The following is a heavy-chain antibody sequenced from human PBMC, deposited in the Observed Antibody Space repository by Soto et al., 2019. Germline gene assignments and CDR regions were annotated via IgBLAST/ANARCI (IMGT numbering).Heavy chain of an antibody. D-gene: IGHD3-22*01. J-gene: IGHJ6*02. CDR2: ISACNGNT. CDR3: ARDYFYDSSGGYYYGMDV. Sequence: ASVKVSCKASGYTFTSYCISWVRQAPGQGLEWMGWISACNGNTNYAQKLQGRVTMTTDTSTSTAYMELRSLRSDDTAVYYCARDYFYDSSGGYYYGMDVWGQGTTVTVSS. V-gene: IGHV1-18*01. CDR1: GYTFTSYC.